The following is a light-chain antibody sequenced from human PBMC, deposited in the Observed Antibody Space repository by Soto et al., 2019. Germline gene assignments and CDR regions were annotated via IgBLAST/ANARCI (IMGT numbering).Light chain of an antibody. CDR3: MQALQTPPT. CDR1: QSLLHSNGYNY. Sequence: DIVMTQSPLSLPVTPGEPASISCRSSQSLLHSNGYNYLDWYLQKPGQSPQLLIYLGSNRASGVPDRFSGSXSXXXXTXXISRVEAEDVGVYYCMQALQTPPTFGGGTKVEIK. CDR2: LGS. J-gene: IGKJ4*01. V-gene: IGKV2-28*01.